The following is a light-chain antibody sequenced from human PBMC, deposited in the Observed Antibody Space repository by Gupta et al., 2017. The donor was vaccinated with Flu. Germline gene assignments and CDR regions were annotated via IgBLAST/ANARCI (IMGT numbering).Light chain of an antibody. J-gene: IGKJ2*01. CDR3: QQYGSSLRT. CDR2: GAS. Sequence: GTLSLSPGERATLSCRASQSVSSSYLVWYQQKPGQAPRLLIYGASSRATGIPDRFSGSGSGTEFTLTISRLEPEDFAVYYCQQYGSSLRTFGQGTKLEIK. CDR1: QSVSSSY. V-gene: IGKV3-20*01.